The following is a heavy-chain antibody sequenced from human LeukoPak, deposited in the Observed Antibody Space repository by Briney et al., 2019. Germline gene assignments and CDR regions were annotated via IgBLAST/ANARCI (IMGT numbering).Heavy chain of an antibody. CDR1: GFTFSNFW. J-gene: IGHJ4*02. V-gene: IGHV3-7*03. CDR2: IKVDGSEK. Sequence: GGSLRLSCAASGFTFSNFWMSWVRQAPGKGLEWVANIKVDGSEKYYVDSVKGRFAISRDNAENSLYLQMNSLRAEDTAVYYCARKTGTTGEAFDYWGQGTQVTVSS. D-gene: IGHD1-1*01. CDR3: ARKTGTTGEAFDY.